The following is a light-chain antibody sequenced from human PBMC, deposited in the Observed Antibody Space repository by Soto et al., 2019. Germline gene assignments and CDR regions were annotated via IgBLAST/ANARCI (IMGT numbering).Light chain of an antibody. CDR3: ASYAGGNQV. CDR1: ASDIGNYNY. V-gene: IGLV2-8*01. J-gene: IGLJ1*01. Sequence: QSALTQPASVSGSPGQSITISCTGTASDIGNYNYVSWYQQHPGKAPKLIIYEVTRRPSGVPDRFSGSKSGSTASLTVSGLLAEDEGDYYCASYAGGNQVFGTGTKVTVL. CDR2: EVT.